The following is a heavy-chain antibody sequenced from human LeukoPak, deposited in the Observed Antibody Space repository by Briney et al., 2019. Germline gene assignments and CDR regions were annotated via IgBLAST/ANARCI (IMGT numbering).Heavy chain of an antibody. CDR1: GGTFSSYA. D-gene: IGHD6-19*01. CDR3: ASLAIAVAGNAFDI. CDR2: IIPIFGTA. V-gene: IGHV1-69*01. J-gene: IGHJ3*02. Sequence: GASVKVSCKASGGTFSSYAISWVRQASGQGLEWMGGIIPIFGTANYAQKFQGRVTITADESTSTAYMELSSLRSEDTAVYYCASLAIAVAGNAFDIWGQGAMVTVSS.